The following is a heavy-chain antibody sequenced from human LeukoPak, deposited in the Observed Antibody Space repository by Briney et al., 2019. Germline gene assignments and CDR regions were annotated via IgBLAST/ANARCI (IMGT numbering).Heavy chain of an antibody. J-gene: IGHJ4*02. CDR2: ISGSGGST. D-gene: IGHD6-13*01. V-gene: IGHV3-23*01. Sequence: GGSLRLSCAASGFTFSDYYMSWVRQAPGKGLEWVSAISGSGGSTYYADSVKGRFTISRDNSKNTLYLQMNSLRAEDTAVYYCAKDISSSWYSDYFDYWGQGTLVTVSS. CDR3: AKDISSSWYSDYFDY. CDR1: GFTFSDYY.